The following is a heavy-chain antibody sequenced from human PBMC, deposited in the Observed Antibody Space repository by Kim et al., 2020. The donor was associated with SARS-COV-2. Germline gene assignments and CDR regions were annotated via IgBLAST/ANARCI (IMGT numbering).Heavy chain of an antibody. Sequence: SETLSLTCTVSGGSISSSSYYWGWIRQPPGKGLEWIGSIYYSGSTYYNPSLKSRVTISVDTSKNQFSLKLSSVTAADTAVYYCARATHSSGWYGSWGQGTLVTVSS. CDR2: IYYSGST. J-gene: IGHJ4*02. CDR1: GGSISSSSYY. CDR3: ARATHSSGWYGS. V-gene: IGHV4-39*01. D-gene: IGHD6-19*01.